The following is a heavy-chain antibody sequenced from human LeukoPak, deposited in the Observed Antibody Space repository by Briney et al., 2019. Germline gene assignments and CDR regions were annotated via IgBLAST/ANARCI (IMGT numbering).Heavy chain of an antibody. CDR1: GGSFSDYY. D-gene: IGHD4-23*01. CDR3: ARHTYGGKASFDY. CDR2: INPTGGT. J-gene: IGHJ4*02. V-gene: IGHV4-34*01. Sequence: SETLSLTCDVYGGSFSDYYWSWIRQPPGKGLEWIGEINPTGGTGYSPSLKSRVTISLDTSKNQLSLKVSSVTAADAAVYFCARHTYGGKASFDYWGQGTLVTVSS.